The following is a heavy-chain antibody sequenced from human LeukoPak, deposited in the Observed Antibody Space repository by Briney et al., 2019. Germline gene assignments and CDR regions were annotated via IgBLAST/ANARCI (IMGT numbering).Heavy chain of an antibody. J-gene: IGHJ3*02. Sequence: SETLSLTCTVSGGSISDYYWNWMRQPPGKGLEWIGYIYYSGRTNYNPPLKSRVSISVDTSKNQFSLKLSSVTAADTAVYYCARDFRGSVDAFDIWGQGTMVAVSS. CDR1: GGSISDYY. CDR2: IYYSGRT. V-gene: IGHV4-59*01. CDR3: ARDFRGSVDAFDI.